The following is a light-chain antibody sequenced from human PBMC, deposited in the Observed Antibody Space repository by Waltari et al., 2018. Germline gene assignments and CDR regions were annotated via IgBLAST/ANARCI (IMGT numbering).Light chain of an antibody. Sequence: EIVLTQSPGTLSLSPGERATLPCRASQSVSSKYLVWYQQKPGQAPRLLIYGASSRATGIPDRFSGSGSGTDFTLTISRLEPEDFAVYYCQQYGSSPPWTFGQGTKVEIK. CDR2: GAS. V-gene: IGKV3-20*01. CDR3: QQYGSSPPWT. J-gene: IGKJ1*01. CDR1: QSVSSKY.